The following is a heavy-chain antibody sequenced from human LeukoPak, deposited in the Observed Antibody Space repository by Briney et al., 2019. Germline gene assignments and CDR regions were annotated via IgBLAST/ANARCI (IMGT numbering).Heavy chain of an antibody. CDR2: IWYDGSNK. J-gene: IGHJ3*02. CDR1: GFTFSSYG. CDR3: AREPHADDAFDI. Sequence: PGGSLRLSCAASGFTFSSYGMHWVRQAPGKGLEWLAVIWYDGSNKYYADSVKGRFTISRDNSKNTLYLQMNSLRAEDTAVYYCAREPHADDAFDIWGQGTMVTVSS. V-gene: IGHV3-33*01. D-gene: IGHD2-2*01.